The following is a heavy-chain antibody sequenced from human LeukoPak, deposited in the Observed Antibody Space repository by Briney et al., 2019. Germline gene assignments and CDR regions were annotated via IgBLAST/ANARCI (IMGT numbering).Heavy chain of an antibody. CDR3: ARGWDYSNYFDY. CDR2: IYHSGST. CDR1: GGSISSYY. V-gene: IGHV4-59*12. J-gene: IGHJ4*02. Sequence: SETLSLTCTVSGGSISSYYWSWIRQPPGKGLEWIGYIYHSGSTYYNPSLKSRVTISVDRSKNQFSLKLSSVTAADTAVYYCARGWDYSNYFDYWGQGTLVTVSS. D-gene: IGHD4-11*01.